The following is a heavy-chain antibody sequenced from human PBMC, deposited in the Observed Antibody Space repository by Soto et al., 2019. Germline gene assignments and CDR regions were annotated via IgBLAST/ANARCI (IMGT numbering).Heavy chain of an antibody. CDR3: ARFTYKSGFNWFDP. J-gene: IGHJ5*02. CDR2: IYHIGST. Sequence: QVQLQESGPGLVKPSETLSLTCTVSGAPINSDYWSWIRQSPGKGLEWIGYIYHIGSTDYNPSLKSRVIISIDKSKNQFSLNLRSVTAADTAVYFCARFTYKSGFNWFDPWGQGTQVTVSS. D-gene: IGHD5-12*01. CDR1: GAPINSDY. V-gene: IGHV4-59*01.